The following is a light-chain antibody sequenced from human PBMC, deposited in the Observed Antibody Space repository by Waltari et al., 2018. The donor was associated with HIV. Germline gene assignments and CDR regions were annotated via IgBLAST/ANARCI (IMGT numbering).Light chain of an antibody. Sequence: DMQMTQSPSSLSASVGDRVTITCRASQSISSHLNWYQQKPGKAPKLLIYAASSLQIGVPSRFSGRGSGTDFTLTISSLQPEDFATYYCQQSYNTPPVTFGGGTKVEMK. V-gene: IGKV1-39*01. CDR3: QQSYNTPPVT. J-gene: IGKJ4*01. CDR1: QSISSH. CDR2: AAS.